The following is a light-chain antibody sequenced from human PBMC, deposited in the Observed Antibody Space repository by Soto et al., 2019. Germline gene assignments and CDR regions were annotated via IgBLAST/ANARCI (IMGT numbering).Light chain of an antibody. V-gene: IGKV3-15*01. CDR2: GTS. Sequence: EIVMTQSPATLSVSPGERATLSCRVSQSVSSILAWYQQKPGQAPRLLIYGTSTRATGIPARFSGIGSGTEFTLTISSLQSEDFAVYYCQQYNNWPPTFGPGTKVDIK. CDR1: QSVSSI. CDR3: QQYNNWPPT. J-gene: IGKJ3*01.